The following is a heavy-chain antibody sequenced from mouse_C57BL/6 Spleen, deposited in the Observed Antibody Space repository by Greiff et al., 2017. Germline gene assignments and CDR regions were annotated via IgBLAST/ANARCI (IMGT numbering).Heavy chain of an antibody. J-gene: IGHJ4*01. CDR1: GYTFTSYW. V-gene: IGHV1-55*01. Sequence: QVQLQQPGAELVKPGASVKMSCTASGYTFTSYWITWVKQRPGQGLEWIGDIYPGRGSTNYNEKFKSQATLTVDTASSTAYMQLISLTSEDSAVYYCARDQARDYWGQGTSVTVSS. CDR3: ARDQARDY. CDR2: IYPGRGST.